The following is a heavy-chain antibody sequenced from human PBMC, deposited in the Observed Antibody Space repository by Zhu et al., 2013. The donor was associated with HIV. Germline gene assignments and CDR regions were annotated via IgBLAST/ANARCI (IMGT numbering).Heavy chain of an antibody. Sequence: QVQLVQSGAEVKKPGSSVKVSCKASGGTFSNYAISWVRQAPGQGLEWMGGIIPVFGTADYAQKFQARVTITADESTSTAYMELSSLRSEDTAIYYCARGWEPVVVAALTHYYGMDVWGQGTTVTVSS. V-gene: IGHV1-69*01. J-gene: IGHJ6*02. D-gene: IGHD2-15*01. CDR2: IIPVFGTA. CDR1: GGTFSNYA. CDR3: ARGWEPVVVAALTHYYGMDV.